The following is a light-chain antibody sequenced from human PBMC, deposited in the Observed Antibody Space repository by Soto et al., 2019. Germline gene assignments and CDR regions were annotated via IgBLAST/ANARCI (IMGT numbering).Light chain of an antibody. Sequence: QSVLTQPASVSGFLGQSITISCTGTSSDVGGYNYVSWYQQHPGKAPKLMIYDVSNRPSGVSNRFSGSKSGNTASLTISGLQAEDEADYYCSSYTSSSTLYVFGTGTKVTVL. CDR3: SSYTSSSTLYV. J-gene: IGLJ1*01. V-gene: IGLV2-14*01. CDR1: SSDVGGYNY. CDR2: DVS.